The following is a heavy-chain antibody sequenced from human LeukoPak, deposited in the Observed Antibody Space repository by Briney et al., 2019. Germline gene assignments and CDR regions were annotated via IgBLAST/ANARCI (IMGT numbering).Heavy chain of an antibody. Sequence: GGSLRLSCAASGFTFSSYWMSWVRQAPGKGLEWVANIKQDGSETYYVDSVKGRFTISRDNAKNSLYLQMNSLRAEDTAVYYCARGFHPDRTMIVVVVDYWGQGTLVTVSS. D-gene: IGHD3-22*01. V-gene: IGHV3-7*03. J-gene: IGHJ4*02. CDR1: GFTFSSYW. CDR2: IKQDGSET. CDR3: ARGFHPDRTMIVVVVDY.